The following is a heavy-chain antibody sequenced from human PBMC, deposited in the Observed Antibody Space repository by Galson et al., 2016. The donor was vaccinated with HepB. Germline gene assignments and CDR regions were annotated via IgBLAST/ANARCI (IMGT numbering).Heavy chain of an antibody. Sequence: SLRLSCAASGFTFFNYAMSWVRQAPGKGLEWVAVIWYDGSNKDYADSVKGRFTISRDNSKNTLYLQMNSLRAEDTAVYYCATGWTATFDYWGQGTLVTVSS. CDR1: GFTFFNYA. V-gene: IGHV3-33*08. D-gene: IGHD2-15*01. CDR3: ATGWTATFDY. J-gene: IGHJ4*02. CDR2: IWYDGSNK.